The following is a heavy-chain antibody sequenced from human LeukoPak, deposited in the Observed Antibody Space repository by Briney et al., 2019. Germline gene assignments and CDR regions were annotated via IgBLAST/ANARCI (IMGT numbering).Heavy chain of an antibody. J-gene: IGHJ4*02. V-gene: IGHV1-2*02. CDR3: ARARVRSLAIFDY. Sequence: AASVKVSCKASGYTFTGYYMHWVRQAPGQGLEWMGWINPNSGGTNYAQKFQGRVTMTRDTSISTAYMELSRLRSDDTAVYYCARARVRSLAIFDYWGQGTLVTVSS. CDR1: GYTFTGYY. D-gene: IGHD3-3*01. CDR2: INPNSGGT.